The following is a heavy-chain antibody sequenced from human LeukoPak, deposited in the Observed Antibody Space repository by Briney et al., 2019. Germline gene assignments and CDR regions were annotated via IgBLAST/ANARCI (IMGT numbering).Heavy chain of an antibody. CDR1: GYTFTSYD. V-gene: IGHV1-8*01. J-gene: IGHJ3*02. D-gene: IGHD3-22*01. CDR3: ARGGRVSNYYDSSGYYRHDAFDI. Sequence: ASVKLSCKASGYTFTSYDINWVRQATGQGLEWMGWMNPNSGNTGYAQNFQGRVTMTRNTSISTAYMELSSLRSEDTAVYYCARGGRVSNYYDSSGYYRHDAFDIWGQGTMVTVSS. CDR2: MNPNSGNT.